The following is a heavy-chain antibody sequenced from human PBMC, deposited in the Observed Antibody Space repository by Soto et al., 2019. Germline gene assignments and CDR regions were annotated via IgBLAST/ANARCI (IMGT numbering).Heavy chain of an antibody. J-gene: IGHJ6*02. CDR3: ARADRTLVTSYSLDV. CDR1: GGSFSGYY. V-gene: IGHV4-34*01. D-gene: IGHD2-21*02. CDR2: INHSGTI. Sequence: SETLSLTCAVYGGSFSGYYWTWIRQPPGKGLEWIGEINHSGTINFNPSLKSRLTISLDTSKKHFSLKLSSVTDADTAAYYCARADRTLVTSYSLDVWGQGTTVTAP.